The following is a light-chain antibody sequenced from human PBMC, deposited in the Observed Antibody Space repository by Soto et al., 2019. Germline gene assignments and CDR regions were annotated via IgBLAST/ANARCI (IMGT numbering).Light chain of an antibody. CDR2: SNK. CDR1: TSNIGINT. CDR3: AAWDDSVNGWV. V-gene: IGLV1-44*01. J-gene: IGLJ3*02. Sequence: QSVLTQPPSASGTPGQRVTISCSGTTSNIGINTVNWYKQLPGTAPQLLIYSNKQRPSGVPDRLSGSKSGTSASLAISGRQSEDEADYYCAAWDDSVNGWVFGGGTKLTVL.